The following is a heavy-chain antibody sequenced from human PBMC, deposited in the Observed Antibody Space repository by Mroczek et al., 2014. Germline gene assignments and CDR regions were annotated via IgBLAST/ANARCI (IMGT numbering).Heavy chain of an antibody. J-gene: IGHJ3*02. CDR1: GGSFSGYY. CDR3: ARGRDDYGGNSGWLGAFDI. D-gene: IGHD4-23*01. CDR2: INHSGST. Sequence: QVQLQQWGAGLLKPSETLSLTCAVYGGSFSGYYWSWIRQPPGKGLEWIGEINHSGSTNYNPSLKSRVTISVDTSKNQFSLKLSSVTAADTAVYYCARGRDDYGGNSGWLGAFDIWGQGTMVTGLF. V-gene: IGHV4-34*01.